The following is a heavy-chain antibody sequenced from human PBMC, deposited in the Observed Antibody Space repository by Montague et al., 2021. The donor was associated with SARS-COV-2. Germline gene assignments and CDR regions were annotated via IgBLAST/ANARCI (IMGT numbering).Heavy chain of an antibody. Sequence: SETLSLTCAVAGDSGCSGNWGWIGGAHARGQVMKRIGEMYHSWNKNHNPSLKSRVTISIDKSMNQFSLKLNSVTAADTAVYYCARVRFVDKARDSDCWGQGTLVTVSS. CDR1: GDSGCSGNW. J-gene: IGHJ4*02. D-gene: IGHD5-18*01. CDR3: ARVRFVDKARDSDC. CDR2: MYHSWNK. V-gene: IGHV4/OR15-8*02.